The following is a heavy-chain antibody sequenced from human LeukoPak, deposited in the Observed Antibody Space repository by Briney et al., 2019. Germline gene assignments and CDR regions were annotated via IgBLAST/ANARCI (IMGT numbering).Heavy chain of an antibody. D-gene: IGHD3-22*01. J-gene: IGHJ4*02. V-gene: IGHV1-8*01. Sequence: ASVNVSCKASGYTFTSYDINWVRQATGQGLEWMGWMNPNSGNTGYAQKLQGRVTMTRNTSISTAYMELSSLRSEDTAVYYCARGPGSLYYYYYDSSGYYYGDYWGQGTLVTVSS. CDR2: MNPNSGNT. CDR1: GYTFTSYD. CDR3: ARGPGSLYYYYYDSSGYYYGDY.